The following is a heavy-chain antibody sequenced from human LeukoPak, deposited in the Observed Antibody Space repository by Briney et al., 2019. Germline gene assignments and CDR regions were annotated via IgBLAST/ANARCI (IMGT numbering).Heavy chain of an antibody. CDR1: GFSFPNYA. CDR3: AKENPVGGTNYFDY. V-gene: IGHV3-23*01. J-gene: IGHJ4*02. Sequence: GGSLRLSCAGSGFSFPNYAMTWVRQSPGKGLECVSTISGTSGTTFYADSVKGRFTISRDDSKSTLFLQVNNLRAEDRAVYYCAKENPVGGTNYFDYWGQGTLVTVAS. CDR2: ISGTSGTT. D-gene: IGHD1-26*01.